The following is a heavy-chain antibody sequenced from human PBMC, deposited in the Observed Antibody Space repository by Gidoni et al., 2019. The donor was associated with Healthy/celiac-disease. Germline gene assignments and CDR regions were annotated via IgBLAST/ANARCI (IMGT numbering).Heavy chain of an antibody. D-gene: IGHD3-22*01. CDR2: ISWNSGSI. CDR3: AKGGPVYYDSSGYYFDYWYFDL. V-gene: IGHV3-9*01. Sequence: EVQLVESGGGLVQPGRSLRLSCAASGFTFDDYAMHWVRQAPGKGLEWVSGISWNSGSIGYADSVKGRFTISRDNAKNSLYLQMNSLRAEDTALYYCAKGGPVYYDSSGYYFDYWYFDLWGRGTLVTVSS. J-gene: IGHJ2*01. CDR1: GFTFDDYA.